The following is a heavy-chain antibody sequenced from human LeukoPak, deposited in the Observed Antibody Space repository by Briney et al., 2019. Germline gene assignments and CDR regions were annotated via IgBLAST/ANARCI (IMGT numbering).Heavy chain of an antibody. CDR3: TTYSRGFFWS. V-gene: IGHV3-15*01. J-gene: IGHJ4*02. CDR2: IKSKTDGGTT. Sequence: GSLRLSCAASGFTFNNAWMSWVRQAPGKGLEWVGRIKSKTDGGTTDYAAPVNGRFTISRDDSKNTLYLQMNSLKTEDTALYYCTTYSRGFFWSWGQGTLVTVSS. D-gene: IGHD6-19*01. CDR1: GFTFNNAW.